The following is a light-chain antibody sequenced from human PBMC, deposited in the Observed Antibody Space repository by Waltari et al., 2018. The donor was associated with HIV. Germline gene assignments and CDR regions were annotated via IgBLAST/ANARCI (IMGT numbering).Light chain of an antibody. Sequence: DIVLTQTPDSLAVSLGERATINCKSSQRGLHSSNNKIYLAWNQQKPRQPPKLLISWTSLRGSGVPDRFRASGSGTDVTLTISSLQAEDVAVYYCQQLYTTPDTFGQGTKLEI. CDR1: QRGLHSSNNKIY. J-gene: IGKJ2*01. CDR3: QQLYTTPDT. V-gene: IGKV4-1*01. CDR2: WTS.